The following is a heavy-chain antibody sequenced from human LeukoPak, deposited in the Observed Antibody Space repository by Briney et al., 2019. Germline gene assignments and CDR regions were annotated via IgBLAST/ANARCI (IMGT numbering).Heavy chain of an antibody. D-gene: IGHD4-17*01. CDR3: ARDRTVTSRGDF. CDR1: GFTFSSYA. Sequence: GGSLRLSCAASGFTFSSYAMSWVRQAPGKGLEWVSSISSSSDYIYYADSLKGRFTISRDNAKNALYLQMNSLRAEDTAVYYCARDRTVTSRGDFWGQGTLVTVSS. CDR2: ISSSSDYI. V-gene: IGHV3-21*01. J-gene: IGHJ4*02.